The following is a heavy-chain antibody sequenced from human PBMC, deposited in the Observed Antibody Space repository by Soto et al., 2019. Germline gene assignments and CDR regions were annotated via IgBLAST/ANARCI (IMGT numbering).Heavy chain of an antibody. Sequence: EVQVLESGGGLVQPGGSLRLSCAASGFTFSSYAMSWVRQAPGKGLEWVSGLSGSGYSTYFADSVKGRFTISRDNSNNTLYLQMDSLRAEDTAIYFCAKTGSSGYRAIFDYWGQGTLVTVSS. CDR1: GFTFSSYA. CDR2: LSGSGYST. CDR3: AKTGSSGYRAIFDY. J-gene: IGHJ4*02. V-gene: IGHV3-23*01. D-gene: IGHD3-3*01.